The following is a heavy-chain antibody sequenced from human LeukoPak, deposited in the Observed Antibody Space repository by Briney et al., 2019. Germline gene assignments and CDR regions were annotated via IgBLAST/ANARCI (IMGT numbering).Heavy chain of an antibody. Sequence: GESLKIPCKGSGYSFTSCWIGWVRQMPGKGLEGMGIIYPGDSDTRYSPSFQGQVTISADKSISTAYLQWSSLKASDTAMYYCARGPPNFSWHVDAFDIWGQGTMVTVSS. CDR1: GYSFTSCW. D-gene: IGHD3-3*01. V-gene: IGHV5-51*01. J-gene: IGHJ3*02. CDR2: IYPGDSDT. CDR3: ARGPPNFSWHVDAFDI.